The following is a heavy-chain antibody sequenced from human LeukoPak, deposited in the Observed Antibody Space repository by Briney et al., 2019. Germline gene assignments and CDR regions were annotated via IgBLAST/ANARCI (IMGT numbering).Heavy chain of an antibody. Sequence: SETLSLTCTVSGVSITSHFWSWIRQAPGKGLEWIGFVYTSGSTNYNPSLKSRVTISIDTSKNQFSLTVSSVTAADTAVYYCARDRPARYSYYMDVWGKGTTVTVSS. CDR1: GVSITSHF. J-gene: IGHJ6*03. CDR3: ARDRPARYSYYMDV. CDR2: VYTSGST. V-gene: IGHV4-4*09.